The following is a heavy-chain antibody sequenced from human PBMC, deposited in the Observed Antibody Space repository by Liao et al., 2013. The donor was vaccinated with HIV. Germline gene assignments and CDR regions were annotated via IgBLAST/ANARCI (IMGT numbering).Heavy chain of an antibody. D-gene: IGHD3-16*02. CDR3: ARVPPLITFGGVIPYYFDY. Sequence: QLQLQESGPGLVKSSETLSLTCTVSGDSMSDRHYYWGWIRQPPGKGLEWIGSIYYSGSTYYNPSLKSRVTISVDTSKNHFSLRLTSVTAADTAVYYCARVPPLITFGGVIPYYFDYWGQGTLVTVSS. J-gene: IGHJ4*02. CDR2: IYYSGST. CDR1: GDSMSDRHYY. V-gene: IGHV4-39*07.